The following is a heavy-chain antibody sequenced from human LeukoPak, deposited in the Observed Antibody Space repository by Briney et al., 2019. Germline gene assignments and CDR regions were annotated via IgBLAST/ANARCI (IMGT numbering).Heavy chain of an antibody. Sequence: ASVKLSCKASGYTFTRYYIHWVRQAPGQGLEWMGIVNPSGGSTTYAQEFQGRVTMTRDTSTSTVYMDLSSLRSDDTAVYFCARGGRMTTVVTYYFDYWGQGTLVTVSS. V-gene: IGHV1-46*01. CDR2: VNPSGGST. J-gene: IGHJ4*02. CDR1: GYTFTRYY. CDR3: ARGGRMTTVVTYYFDY. D-gene: IGHD4-23*01.